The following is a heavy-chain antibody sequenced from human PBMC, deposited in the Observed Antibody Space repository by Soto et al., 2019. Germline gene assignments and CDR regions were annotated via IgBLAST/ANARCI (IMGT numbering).Heavy chain of an antibody. J-gene: IGHJ4*02. CDR2: IIPIFGTA. Sequence: ASVKVSCKASGGTFSSYAISWVRQAPGQGLEWMGGIIPIFGTANYAQKFQGRVTITADESTSTAYMELSSLRSEDTAVYYCARPLTNYYDSSGSFDYWGQGTXVTVSS. V-gene: IGHV1-69*13. D-gene: IGHD3-22*01. CDR3: ARPLTNYYDSSGSFDY. CDR1: GGTFSSYA.